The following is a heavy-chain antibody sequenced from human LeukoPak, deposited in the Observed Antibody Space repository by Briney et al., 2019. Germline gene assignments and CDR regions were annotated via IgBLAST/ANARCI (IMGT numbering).Heavy chain of an antibody. V-gene: IGHV3-48*03. D-gene: IGHD2-15*01. CDR3: ARGSVVAPRVVQH. CDR1: GFTFSSYE. Sequence: GGSLRLSCAASGFTFSSYEMNWVRQAPGKGLEWVSYISSSGSTIYYADSAKGRFTISRDNAKNSLYLQMNSLRAEDTAVYYCARGSVVAPRVVQHWGQGTLVTVSS. J-gene: IGHJ1*01. CDR2: ISSSGSTI.